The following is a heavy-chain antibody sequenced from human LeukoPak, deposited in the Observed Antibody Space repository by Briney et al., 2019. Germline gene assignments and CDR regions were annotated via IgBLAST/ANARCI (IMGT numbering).Heavy chain of an antibody. CDR2: INHEGGGI. D-gene: IGHD2-15*01. CDR3: ATYIKLVAGDV. J-gene: IGHJ6*02. V-gene: IGHV3-7*01. Sequence: GGSLRLSCAASGFTFSESWMTWVRQVPGLGLEWVAHINHEGGGIQYVDSVKGRFTISRDNAKGSVYLQMNSLRAEDTAIYHCATYIKLVAGDVWGQGITVIVSS. CDR1: GFTFSESW.